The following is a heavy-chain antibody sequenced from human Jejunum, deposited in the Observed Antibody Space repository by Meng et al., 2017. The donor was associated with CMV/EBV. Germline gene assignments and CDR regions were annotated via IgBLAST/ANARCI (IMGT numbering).Heavy chain of an antibody. Sequence: VQLVESGGDLVKPGGSLRLSCAASGFTFGAYYMDWVRQAPGKGLEWVGRAKPKSYTTQRAASVEGRFTISRDDSKNSLFLQMNNLKTEDTALYYCVRDNWGLDYWGQGTLVTVSS. CDR3: VRDNWGLDY. CDR1: GFTFGAYY. J-gene: IGHJ4*02. D-gene: IGHD7-27*01. V-gene: IGHV3-72*01. CDR2: AKPKSYTT.